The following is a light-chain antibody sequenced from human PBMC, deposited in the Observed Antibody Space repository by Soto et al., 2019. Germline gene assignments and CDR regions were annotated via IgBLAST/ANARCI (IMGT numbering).Light chain of an antibody. J-gene: IGKJ1*01. V-gene: IGKV3-15*01. Sequence: EIEMTQSPATLSVSPGERATLSCRSSQSVGRKLAWYQQKPGQAPRLLIYDASNRAMGVPARFSGSGSGTECNLTISSLQSEDVAVYHCQQYDIWPPVMFGQGTKVE. CDR2: DAS. CDR3: QQYDIWPPVM. CDR1: QSVGRK.